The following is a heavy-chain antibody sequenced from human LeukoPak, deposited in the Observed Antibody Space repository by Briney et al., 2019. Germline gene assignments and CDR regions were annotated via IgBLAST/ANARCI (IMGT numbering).Heavy chain of an antibody. CDR3: ARVFCGSGSCYGIDY. J-gene: IGHJ4*02. CDR1: GGTFSSYA. CDR2: IIPIFGTA. V-gene: IGHV1-69*05. Sequence: SVKVSCKASGGTFSSYAISWVRQAPGQGLEWMGGIIPIFGTANYAQKFQGRVTITTDESTSTAYMELSSLRSEDTAVYYCARVFCGSGSCYGIDYWGQGTLVTVSS. D-gene: IGHD1-26*01.